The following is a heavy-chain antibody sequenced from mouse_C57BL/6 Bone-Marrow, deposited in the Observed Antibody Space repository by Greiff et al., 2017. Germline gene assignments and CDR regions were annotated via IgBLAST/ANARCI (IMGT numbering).Heavy chain of an antibody. J-gene: IGHJ3*01. Sequence: LQESGAELVRPGTSVKVSCKASGYAFTNYLIEWVKQRPGQGLEWIGVINPGSGGTNYNEKFKGKATLTADKSSSTAYMQLSSLTSEDSAVYFCARWNPWFAYWGQGTLVTVSA. CDR2: INPGSGGT. CDR1: GYAFTNYL. V-gene: IGHV1-54*01. CDR3: ARWNPWFAY.